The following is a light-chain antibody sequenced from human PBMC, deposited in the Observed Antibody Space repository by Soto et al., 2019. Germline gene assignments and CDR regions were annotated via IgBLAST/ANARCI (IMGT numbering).Light chain of an antibody. Sequence: MTQSTVTLAMSPGERATLSCRASQNISIYLAWYQQKPGQAPRLLIYDASNRATGIPARFSGSVSGTDFTITIISLVPEDFAVYYCQQCNTGPPEITLRQGTRLENK. CDR1: QNISIY. CDR2: DAS. J-gene: IGKJ5*01. V-gene: IGKV3-11*01. CDR3: QQCNTGPPEIT.